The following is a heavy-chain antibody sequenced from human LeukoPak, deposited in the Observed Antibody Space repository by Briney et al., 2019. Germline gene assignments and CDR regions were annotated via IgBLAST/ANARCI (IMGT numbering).Heavy chain of an antibody. V-gene: IGHV1-2*06. D-gene: IGHD3-16*02. CDR1: GYTFTGYY. CDR2: INPNSGGT. Sequence: GASVKVSCKASGYTFTGYYMHWVRQAPGQGLEWMGRINPNSGGTNYAQKFQGRVTMTRGTSISTAYMELSRLRSDDTAVYYCAVLMITFGGVIAQTLTLDYWGQGTLVTVSS. CDR3: AVLMITFGGVIAQTLTLDY. J-gene: IGHJ4*02.